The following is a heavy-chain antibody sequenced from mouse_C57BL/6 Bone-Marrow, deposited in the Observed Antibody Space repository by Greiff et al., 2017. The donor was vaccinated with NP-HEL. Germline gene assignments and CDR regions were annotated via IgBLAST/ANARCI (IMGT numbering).Heavy chain of an antibody. D-gene: IGHD2-3*01. J-gene: IGHJ2*01. Sequence: EVQLQQSGAELVRPGASVKLSCTASGFNIKDDYMHWVKQRPDQGLEWIGWIDPENGDTEYASKFQGKATITADTSSNTAYLQLSSLTSEDTAVYYCTTIYDGYYYFDYWGQGTTLTVSS. CDR1: GFNIKDDY. CDR3: TTIYDGYYYFDY. V-gene: IGHV14-4*01. CDR2: IDPENGDT.